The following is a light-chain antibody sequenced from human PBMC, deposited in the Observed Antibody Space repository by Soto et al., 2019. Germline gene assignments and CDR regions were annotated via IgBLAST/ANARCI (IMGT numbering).Light chain of an antibody. CDR1: QSLVHSNGNTY. CDR2: ELS. J-gene: IGKJ2*01. Sequence: DVVMTQSPLSLPVSLGQPASISCRSSQSLVHSNGNTYLNWFLQRPGQSPRRLIYELSNRDSGVPDRFSGSGSGTDFTLRISRVEAEDVGIYYCMQGTHWPPVTFGQGTKLEIK. V-gene: IGKV2-30*02. CDR3: MQGTHWPPVT.